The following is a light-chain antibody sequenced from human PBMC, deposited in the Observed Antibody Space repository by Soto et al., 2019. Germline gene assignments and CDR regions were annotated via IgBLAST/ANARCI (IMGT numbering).Light chain of an antibody. CDR2: GAS. Sequence: EMVMTQSPATLSVSPGERATLSCMASQSVSSNLAWYQQKPGQAPRRLSYGASTRATGIPPGFSGSGSGAEFTLTIRGLPSVDFAVYYGQQYNKRPYTVGQGTNLEIK. V-gene: IGKV3-15*01. CDR3: QQYNKRPYT. J-gene: IGKJ2*01. CDR1: QSVSSN.